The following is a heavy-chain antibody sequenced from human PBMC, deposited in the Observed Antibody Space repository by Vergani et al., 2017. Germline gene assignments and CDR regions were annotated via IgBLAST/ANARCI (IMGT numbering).Heavy chain of an antibody. V-gene: IGHV4-61*02. CDR3: ARDDPAAITGMDV. CDR2: IYTSGST. D-gene: IGHD2-2*02. Sequence: QVQLQESGPGLVKPSQTLSLTCTVSGGSISSGSYYWSWIRQPAGKGLEWIGRIYTSGSTNYNPSLKSRVTISVDTSKNQFSLKLSSVTAADTAVYYCARDDPAAITGMDVWGQGTTVTVSS. J-gene: IGHJ6*02. CDR1: GGSISSGSYY.